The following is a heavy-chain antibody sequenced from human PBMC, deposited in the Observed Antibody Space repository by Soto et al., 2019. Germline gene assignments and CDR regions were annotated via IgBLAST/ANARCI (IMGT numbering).Heavy chain of an antibody. CDR1: GFTFSSYG. J-gene: IGHJ4*02. V-gene: IGHV3-33*01. CDR2: IWYDGSNK. Sequence: GGSLRLSCAASGFTFSSYGMHWVRQAPGKGLEWVAVIWYDGSNKYYADSVKGRFTISRDNSKNTLYLQMNSLRAEDTAVYYCARVPYYGSGHFDYWGQGTLVTVSS. D-gene: IGHD3-10*01. CDR3: ARVPYYGSGHFDY.